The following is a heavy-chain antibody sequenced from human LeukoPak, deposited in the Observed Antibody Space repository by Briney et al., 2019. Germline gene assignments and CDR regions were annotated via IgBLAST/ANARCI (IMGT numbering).Heavy chain of an antibody. Sequence: ASVKVSCKASGYTFTGYYIHWVRQAPGQGLEWMGWINPHSGGTNYAQKFQGGVTMTRDTSITTAYMELSSLRSDDTAVYFCARGRVSSSTWYSTYYYYFYMDVWGKGTTVTVSS. CDR3: ARGRVSSSTWYSTYYYYFYMDV. CDR2: INPHSGGT. V-gene: IGHV1-2*02. J-gene: IGHJ6*03. CDR1: GYTFTGYY. D-gene: IGHD1-1*01.